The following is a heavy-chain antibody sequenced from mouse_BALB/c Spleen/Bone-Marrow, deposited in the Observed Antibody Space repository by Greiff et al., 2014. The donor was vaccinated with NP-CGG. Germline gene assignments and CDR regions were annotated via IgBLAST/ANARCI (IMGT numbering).Heavy chain of an antibody. CDR1: SYNFTTHW. CDR3: ARGDYGYHWYFDV. CDR2: IYPGDGDT. J-gene: IGHJ1*01. D-gene: IGHD1-2*01. Sequence: QVQLQQSGAELARPGASVKLSCKASSYNFTTHWMQWVKQRPGQGLEWIGAIYPGDGDTRYTQKLKGKATLTADKSSSTAYMQLSDLASEDSAVYYCARGDYGYHWYFDVWGAGTTVTVSS. V-gene: IGHV1-87*01.